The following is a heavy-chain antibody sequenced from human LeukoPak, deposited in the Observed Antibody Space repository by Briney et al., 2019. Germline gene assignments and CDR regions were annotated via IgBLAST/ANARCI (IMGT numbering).Heavy chain of an antibody. D-gene: IGHD2-15*01. V-gene: IGHV4-34*01. Sequence: SETLSLTCAVYGGSFSGYYWSWIRQPPGKGLEWIGEINHSGSTNYDPSLKSRVTISVDTSKNQFSLKLSSVTAADTAVYYCARGRDDIVVVVAATYYYYYYMDVWGKGTTVTVSS. CDR3: ARGRDDIVVVVAATYYYYYYMDV. CDR1: GGSFSGYY. J-gene: IGHJ6*03. CDR2: INHSGST.